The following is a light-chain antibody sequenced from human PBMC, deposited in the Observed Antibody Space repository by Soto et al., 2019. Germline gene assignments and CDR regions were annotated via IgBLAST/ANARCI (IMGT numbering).Light chain of an antibody. V-gene: IGKV1-8*01. CDR1: QGISSY. Sequence: AIRMTQSPSSFSASTGDRVTITCRASQGISSYLAWYQQKPGKAPKLLIYAASTLQSGVPSRFSGSGSGTDFTLTISCQQSEDFATYYCQQYYSYPPTFGQGTKVDIK. CDR3: QQYYSYPPT. J-gene: IGKJ1*01. CDR2: AAS.